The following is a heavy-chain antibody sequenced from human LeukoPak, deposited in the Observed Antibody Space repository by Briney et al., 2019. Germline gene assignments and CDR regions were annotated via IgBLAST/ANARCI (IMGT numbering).Heavy chain of an antibody. V-gene: IGHV4-39*07. CDR1: GGSISSSSYY. D-gene: IGHD6-13*01. CDR3: ARYIAAAGYSDY. CDR2: IYYSGST. J-gene: IGHJ4*02. Sequence: SETLSLTCTVSGGSISSSSYYWGWIRQPPGKGLEWIGSIYYSGSTYYNPSLKSRVTISVDTSKNQFSLKLSSVTAADTAVYYCARYIAAAGYSDYWGQGTLVTVSS.